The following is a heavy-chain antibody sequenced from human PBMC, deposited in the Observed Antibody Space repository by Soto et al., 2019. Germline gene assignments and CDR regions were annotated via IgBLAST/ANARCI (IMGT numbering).Heavy chain of an antibody. D-gene: IGHD3-3*02. CDR1: GGTFDNYV. CDR2: IIPSSETT. Sequence: QVLLVQSGAEAKRPGSSVKVSCTASGGTFDNYVLNWVRQAPGQGLEWVGGIIPSSETTNYAQKFQGRLTLIADANIVYMELSSLRSDDTAIYYCARRHVSSIHFLRFDDWGQGTLVTVSS. V-gene: IGHV1-69*01. J-gene: IGHJ4*02. CDR3: ARRHVSSIHFLRFDD.